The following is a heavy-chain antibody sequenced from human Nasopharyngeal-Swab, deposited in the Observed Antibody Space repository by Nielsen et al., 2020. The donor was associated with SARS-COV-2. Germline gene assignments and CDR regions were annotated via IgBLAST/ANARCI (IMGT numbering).Heavy chain of an antibody. J-gene: IGHJ6*02. Sequence: ASVKVSCKASGYTFTSYGISWVRQAPGQGLVWMGWISAYNGNTNYAQKLQGRVTMTTDTSTSTAYMELRSLRSDDTAVYYCAREGVVRCSSTSCYGVDIVATIDYYYYGMDVWGQGTTVTVSS. CDR2: ISAYNGNT. CDR1: GYTFTSYG. V-gene: IGHV1-18*01. D-gene: IGHD2-2*01. CDR3: AREGVVRCSSTSCYGVDIVATIDYYYYGMDV.